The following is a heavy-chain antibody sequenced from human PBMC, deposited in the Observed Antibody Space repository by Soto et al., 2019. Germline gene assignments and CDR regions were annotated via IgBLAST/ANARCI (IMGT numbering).Heavy chain of an antibody. CDR2: LSKDCANE. CDR3: AKDPSTGSADY. Sequence: EVQLLESGGDLVRPGESLRLSCTASGFILSNYAMNWVRQAPGKGLEWVSTLSKDCANEHYADSVKGRFTISRDGSKNTPYLQMNSLRAEDTAMYYCAKDPSTGSADYWGQGTQVTVSS. V-gene: IGHV3-23*01. CDR1: GFILSNYA. J-gene: IGHJ4*02. D-gene: IGHD3-9*01.